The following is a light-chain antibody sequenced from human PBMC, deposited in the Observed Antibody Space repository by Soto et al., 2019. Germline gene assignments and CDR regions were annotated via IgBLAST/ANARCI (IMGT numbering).Light chain of an antibody. Sequence: QSVLTQPASVSGSPGQSITISCTGTSSDVGGYNYVSWYQQHPGKAPKLMIYDVSNRPSGVSNRFSGSKSGNTASLTISGLQAEDEAGYYCSSYTTRSTLVFGGGTQLTVL. CDR2: DVS. CDR1: SSDVGGYNY. CDR3: SSYTTRSTLV. V-gene: IGLV2-14*01. J-gene: IGLJ2*01.